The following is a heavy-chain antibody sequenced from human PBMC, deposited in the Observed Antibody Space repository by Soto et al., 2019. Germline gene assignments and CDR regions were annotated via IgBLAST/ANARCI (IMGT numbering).Heavy chain of an antibody. CDR2: ISYDGSNK. V-gene: IGHV3-30*18. Sequence: QVQLVESGGGVVQPGRSLRLSCAASGFTFSSYGMHWVRQAPGKGLEWVAVISYDGSNKYYADSVKGRFTISRDNSKHTLYLQMNSLRAEDTAVYYCAKDFLPTVMAARPPWFDPWGQGTLVTVSS. D-gene: IGHD6-6*01. CDR3: AKDFLPTVMAARPPWFDP. CDR1: GFTFSSYG. J-gene: IGHJ5*02.